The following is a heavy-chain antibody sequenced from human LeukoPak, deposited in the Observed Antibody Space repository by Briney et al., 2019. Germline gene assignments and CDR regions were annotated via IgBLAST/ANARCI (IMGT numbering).Heavy chain of an antibody. V-gene: IGHV1-8*01. CDR2: MNPSSGNT. CDR1: GYTLTSYD. CDR3: ARLTAPHDYGDYGDAFDI. D-gene: IGHD4-17*01. Sequence: GASVKVSCKASGYTLTSYDINWVRRATGQGLEWMGWMNPSSGNTGYAQKFQGRVTMTRNTSISTAYMELSSLRSEDTAVYYCARLTAPHDYGDYGDAFDIWGQGTMVTVSS. J-gene: IGHJ3*02.